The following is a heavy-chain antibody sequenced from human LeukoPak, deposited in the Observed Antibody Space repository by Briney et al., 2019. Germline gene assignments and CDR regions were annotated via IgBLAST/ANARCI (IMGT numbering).Heavy chain of an antibody. CDR3: ARGRDPYYMDV. CDR1: GYSITSGYY. CDR2: IYHSGST. J-gene: IGHJ6*03. V-gene: IGHV4-38-2*02. Sequence: SETLSLTCTVSGYSITSGYYWGWIRQPPGKGLEWIGTIYHSGSTSYNPSLKSRVTISVDTSKNQFSLKLTSVTAADTALYYCARGRDPYYMDVWGKGTTVTVSS.